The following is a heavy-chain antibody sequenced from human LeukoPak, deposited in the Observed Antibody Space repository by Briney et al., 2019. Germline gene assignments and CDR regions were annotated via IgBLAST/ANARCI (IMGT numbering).Heavy chain of an antibody. CDR3: ARASSIAAAPSY. Sequence: SETLSLTCAVYGGSFSGYYWSWIRQPPGKGLEWIGEINHSGSTNYNPSLKSRVTISVDTSKNQFSLKLSSVTAADTAVYYCARASSIAAAPSYWGQGTLVTVSS. V-gene: IGHV4-34*01. J-gene: IGHJ4*02. CDR1: GGSFSGYY. D-gene: IGHD6-13*01. CDR2: INHSGST.